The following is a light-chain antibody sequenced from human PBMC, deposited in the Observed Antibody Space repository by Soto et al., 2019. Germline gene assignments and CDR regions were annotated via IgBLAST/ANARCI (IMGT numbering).Light chain of an antibody. CDR2: RNN. CDR1: SSNIGSNY. J-gene: IGLJ2*01. V-gene: IGLV1-47*01. CDR3: ATWDDSLSGVV. Sequence: QSVLTQPPSASGTPGQRVTISCSGSSSNIGSNYVYLYQQLPGPAHKLLIYRNNQRHSGVPDRCSGSKSCTSASLAISGLRYEDEAPDYCATWDDSLSGVVFGAGTKLTVL.